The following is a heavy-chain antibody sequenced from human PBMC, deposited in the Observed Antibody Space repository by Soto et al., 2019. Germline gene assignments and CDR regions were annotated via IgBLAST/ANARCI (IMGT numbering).Heavy chain of an antibody. Sequence: EVQLVESGGGVIQPGGSLRLSCAASGFAVSSKYMTWVRQAPGKGLEWVSVIYGGGTTYYADSVKGRFTISRDTSKNTLYLQMNSLRAEDTAVYYCVQTTGWPGFDFWGQGTLVTVSS. D-gene: IGHD6-19*01. CDR1: GFAVSSKY. V-gene: IGHV3-53*01. CDR2: IYGGGTT. J-gene: IGHJ4*02. CDR3: VQTTGWPGFDF.